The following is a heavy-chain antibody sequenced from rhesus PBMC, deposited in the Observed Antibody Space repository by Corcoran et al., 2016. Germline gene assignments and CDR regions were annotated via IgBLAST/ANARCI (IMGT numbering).Heavy chain of an antibody. CDR3: ARDYYSGSYPYYCDY. V-gene: IGHV4S12*01. Sequence: QVQLQESGPGVVQPSETLSLTCAVSCRTIRSGYYYWSWIRQPPGQGREWIWGIYRKSESTNSRPCLRDRVSVAKEAAKNQVSLGRGSVTDTDTAVGYGARDYYSGSYPYYCDYWGQGVLVTVPS. J-gene: IGHJ4*01. CDR1: CRTIRSGYYY. CDR2: IYRKSEST. D-gene: IGHD3-16*01.